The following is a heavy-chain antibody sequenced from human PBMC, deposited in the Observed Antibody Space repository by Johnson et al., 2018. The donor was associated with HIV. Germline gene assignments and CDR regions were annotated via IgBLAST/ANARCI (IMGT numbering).Heavy chain of an antibody. CDR3: ARDGESQQLPLGDAFDV. J-gene: IGHJ3*01. V-gene: IGHV3-66*01. CDR2: LYSGGST. D-gene: IGHD6-13*01. CDR1: GFTVSSNY. Sequence: VQPVESGGALVQPGGSLRLSCAASGFTVSSNYMSWVRQAQGTGLEWVSVLYSGGSTYYADSVEGRFTISRDNSKNVLYLQMSSLRVEDTAMYYCARDGESQQLPLGDAFDVWGQGTMVTVSS.